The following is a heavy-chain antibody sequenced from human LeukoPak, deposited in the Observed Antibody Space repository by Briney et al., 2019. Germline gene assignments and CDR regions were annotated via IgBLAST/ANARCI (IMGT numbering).Heavy chain of an antibody. J-gene: IGHJ3*02. V-gene: IGHV3-21*01. CDR3: ARDRTYCSGGRCYDLFDI. CDR2: ISSSSSYI. D-gene: IGHD2-15*01. Sequence: GGSLRLSCAASGFTFSSYSMDWVRQAPGKGLEWVSSISSSSSYIYYADSVKGRFTISRENAKNSLYLQMNSLRAEDTAVYYCARDRTYCSGGRCYDLFDIWGQGTMVTVSS. CDR1: GFTFSSYS.